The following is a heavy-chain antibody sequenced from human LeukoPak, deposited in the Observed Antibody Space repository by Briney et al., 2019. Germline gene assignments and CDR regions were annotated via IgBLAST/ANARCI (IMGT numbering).Heavy chain of an antibody. Sequence: GGSLRLSCAASGFTFSSYAMHWVRQAPGKGLEWVAVISYDGSNKYYADSVKGRFTISRDNSKNTLYLQMNSLRAEDTAVYYCAKLAYCGGDCYSGAFDIWGQGTMVTVSS. CDR2: ISYDGSNK. V-gene: IGHV3-30*04. J-gene: IGHJ3*02. CDR3: AKLAYCGGDCYSGAFDI. D-gene: IGHD2-21*02. CDR1: GFTFSSYA.